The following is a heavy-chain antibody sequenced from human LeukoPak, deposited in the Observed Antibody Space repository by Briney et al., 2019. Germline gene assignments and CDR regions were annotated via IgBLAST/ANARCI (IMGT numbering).Heavy chain of an antibody. CDR2: ISYDGNNK. CDR3: AKGDIVVVPTAIN. V-gene: IGHV3-30-3*01. D-gene: IGHD2-2*01. Sequence: GGSLRLSCAASGFTFSSYNMHSVRQAPGKGLEWVAVISYDGNNKYYADSVKGRFTISRDNSKNTLYLQMNSLRAEDTAVYYCAKGDIVVVPTAINWGQGTLVTVSS. J-gene: IGHJ4*02. CDR1: GFTFSSYN.